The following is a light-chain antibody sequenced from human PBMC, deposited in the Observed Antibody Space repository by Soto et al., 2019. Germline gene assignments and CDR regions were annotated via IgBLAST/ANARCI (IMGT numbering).Light chain of an antibody. V-gene: IGLV2-23*01. CDR3: CSYANSSTLVV. Sequence: QSVLTQPASVSGSPGQSITISCTGTSSDVGSYNLVSWHQQHPGKAPKLMIYEGSKRPSGVSNRFSGSKSGNTASLTISGLQAEDEADYYCCSYANSSTLVVYGGGTKLTVL. CDR1: SSDVGSYNL. J-gene: IGLJ2*01. CDR2: EGS.